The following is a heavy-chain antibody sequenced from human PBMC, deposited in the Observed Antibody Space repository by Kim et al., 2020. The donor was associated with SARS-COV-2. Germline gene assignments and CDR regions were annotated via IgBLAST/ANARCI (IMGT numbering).Heavy chain of an antibody. CDR3: ARQHYYYGMDV. CDR2: IYYSGST. V-gene: IGHV4-59*08. Sequence: SETLSLTCTVSGGSISSYYWSWIRQPPGKGLEWIGYIYYSGSTNYNPSLKSRVTISVDTSKNQFSLKLSSVTATDTAVYYCARQHYYYGMDVWGQGTTVTVSS. J-gene: IGHJ6*02. CDR1: GGSISSYY.